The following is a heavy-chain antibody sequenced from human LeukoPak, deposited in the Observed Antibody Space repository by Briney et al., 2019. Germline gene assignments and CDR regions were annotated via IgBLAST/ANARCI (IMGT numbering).Heavy chain of an antibody. D-gene: IGHD6-19*01. V-gene: IGHV3-30-3*01. CDR1: GFTFSSYA. CDR2: ISYDGSNK. J-gene: IGHJ4*02. CDR3: ASSPDIAVAGH. Sequence: GGSLRLYCAASGFTFSSYAMHWVRQAPGKGLEWVAVISYDGSNKYYADSVKGRFTISRDNSKNTLYLQMNSLRAEDTAVYYCASSPDIAVAGHWGQGTLVTVSS.